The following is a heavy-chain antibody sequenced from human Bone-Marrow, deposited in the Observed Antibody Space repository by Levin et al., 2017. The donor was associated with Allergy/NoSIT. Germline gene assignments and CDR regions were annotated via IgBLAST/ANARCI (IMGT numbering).Heavy chain of an antibody. CDR3: ARYYSDTSGYLSDY. CDR1: GFTFSSYA. J-gene: IGHJ4*02. D-gene: IGHD3-22*01. CDR2: ISTSGGTT. Sequence: GGSLRLSCAASGFTFSSYAMSWVRQAPGKGLEWVSAISTSGGTTEYADSVKGRFTISRDNSKNTLYLQMNSLRAEDTAVYYCARYYSDTSGYLSDYWGQGTLVTVSS. V-gene: IGHV3-23*01.